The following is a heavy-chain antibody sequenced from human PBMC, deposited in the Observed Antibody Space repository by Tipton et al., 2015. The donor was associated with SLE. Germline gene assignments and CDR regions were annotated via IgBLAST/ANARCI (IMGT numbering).Heavy chain of an antibody. Sequence: LRLSCTVSGGSISSYYWSWIRQPPGKGLEWIGYIYYSGSTNYNPSLKSRVTISVDTSKNQFSLKLSSVTAADTAVYYCARDREMATISAFDIWGQWTMVTVSS. CDR3: ARDREMATISAFDI. CDR1: GGSISSYY. J-gene: IGHJ3*02. CDR2: IYYSGST. V-gene: IGHV4-59*01. D-gene: IGHD5-24*01.